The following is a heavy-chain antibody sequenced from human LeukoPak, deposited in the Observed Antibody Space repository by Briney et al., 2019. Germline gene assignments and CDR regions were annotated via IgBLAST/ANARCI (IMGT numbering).Heavy chain of an antibody. J-gene: IGHJ5*02. CDR3: ARLPTGFPNWFDP. V-gene: IGHV4-39*01. D-gene: IGHD2-8*02. CDR2: IYYSGTT. Sequence: SETLSLTCTVSGGSIISSSYNWGWIRQPPGQGLEWIGTIYYSGTTYYNPSVKSRVTISVETSKNEFSLKLNSVTAADTAVYYCARLPTGFPNWFDPWGQGTRVTVSS. CDR1: GGSIISSSYN.